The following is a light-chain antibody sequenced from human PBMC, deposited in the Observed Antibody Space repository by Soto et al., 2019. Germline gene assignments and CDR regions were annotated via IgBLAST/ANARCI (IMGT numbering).Light chain of an antibody. CDR3: QQRF. CDR1: QNVSSY. Sequence: EVVLTQSPGTLSLSPGERATLSCRASQNVSSYVAWYQQKPGQSPRLLIYDASKRATGIPARFSGSGSGADFTLTISSLEPDDFAFYYCQQRFFGPGTKVDLK. CDR2: DAS. J-gene: IGKJ3*01. V-gene: IGKV3-11*01.